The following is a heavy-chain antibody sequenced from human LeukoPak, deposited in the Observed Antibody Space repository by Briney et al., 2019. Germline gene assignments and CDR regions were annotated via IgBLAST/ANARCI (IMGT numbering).Heavy chain of an antibody. CDR2: FYNSGSS. D-gene: IGHD3-16*01. CDR3: RRGAEGLIDY. CDR1: GGSISDYY. V-gene: IGHV4-59*01. Sequence: PSETLSLTCTVSGGSISDYYRGWIRQPPGKGLEWIGYFYNSGSSTYNPSLKSRVTISVDTYKEQFSLKVNSVTAADPAVYYCRRGAEGLIDYWGRGILVTVSS. J-gene: IGHJ4*02.